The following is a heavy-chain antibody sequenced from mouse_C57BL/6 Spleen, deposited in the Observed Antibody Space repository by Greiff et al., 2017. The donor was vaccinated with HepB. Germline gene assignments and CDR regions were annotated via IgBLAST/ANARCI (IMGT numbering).Heavy chain of an antibody. J-gene: IGHJ2*01. CDR2: IRNKANNHAT. D-gene: IGHD1-1*01. CDR1: GFTFSDAW. V-gene: IGHV6-6*01. Sequence: LQQSGGGLVQPGGSMKLSCAASGFTFSDAWMDWVRQSPEKGLEWVAEIRNKANNHATYYAESVKGRFTISRDDSKSSVYLQMNSLRAEDTGIYYCTRRGYYGSSYYFDYWGQGTTLTVSS. CDR3: TRRGYYGSSYYFDY.